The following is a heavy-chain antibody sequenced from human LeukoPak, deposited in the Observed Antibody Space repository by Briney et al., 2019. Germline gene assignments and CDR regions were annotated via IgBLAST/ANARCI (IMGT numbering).Heavy chain of an antibody. CDR1: GGSFSGYY. Sequence: PSETLSLTCAVYGGSFSGYYWSWIRQPPGKGLEWIGEINHSGSTNYNPSLKSRVTISVDTSKNQFSLKLSSVTAADTAVYYCARHAYGDYRWFDPWGQGTLVTVSS. V-gene: IGHV4-34*01. CDR2: INHSGST. D-gene: IGHD4-17*01. CDR3: ARHAYGDYRWFDP. J-gene: IGHJ5*02.